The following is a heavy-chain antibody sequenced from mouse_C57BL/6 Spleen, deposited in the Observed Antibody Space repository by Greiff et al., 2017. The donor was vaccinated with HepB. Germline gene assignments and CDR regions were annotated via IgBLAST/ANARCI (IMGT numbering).Heavy chain of an antibody. CDR1: GFTFSDAW. CDR2: IRNKANNHAT. J-gene: IGHJ2*01. D-gene: IGHD1-1*01. CDR3: TRSGYYYGSYDY. V-gene: IGHV6-6*01. Sequence: EVHLVESGGGLVQPGGSMKLSCAASGFTFSDAWMDWVRQSPEKGLEWVAEIRNKANNHATYYAESVKGRFTISRDDSKSSVYLQMNSLRAEDTGIYYCTRSGYYYGSYDYWGQGTTLTVSS.